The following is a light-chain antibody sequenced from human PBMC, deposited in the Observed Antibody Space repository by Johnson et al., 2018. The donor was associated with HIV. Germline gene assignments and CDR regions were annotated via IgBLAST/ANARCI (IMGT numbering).Light chain of an antibody. Sequence: QSALTQPPSVSAAPGQKVTIYCSGSRSNTGRNYASWYQHLPGTDPKLLIYVSNKRPLGIPDRFSGSESGTSATLGITGLPTGDEADYYCGTWDSSLSAGVFGTGTKVTVL. CDR1: RSNTGRNY. CDR2: VSN. CDR3: GTWDSSLSAGV. J-gene: IGLJ1*01. V-gene: IGLV1-51*02.